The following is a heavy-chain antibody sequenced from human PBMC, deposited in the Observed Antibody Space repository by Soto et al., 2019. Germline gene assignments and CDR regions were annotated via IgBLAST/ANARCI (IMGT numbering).Heavy chain of an antibody. J-gene: IGHJ6*02. CDR2: IFHSGSP. V-gene: IGHV4-30-2*01. CDR1: GGSISSGGYS. CDR3: AKGRSYYYYYGVDV. Sequence: SETLSLTCAVSGGSISSGGYSWSWIRQPPGKGLEWIGYIFHSGSPYYNPSLKSRVTISVDRSKNQFSLKLSSVTAADTALYYCAKGRSYYYYYGVDVWGQGTTVTVSS.